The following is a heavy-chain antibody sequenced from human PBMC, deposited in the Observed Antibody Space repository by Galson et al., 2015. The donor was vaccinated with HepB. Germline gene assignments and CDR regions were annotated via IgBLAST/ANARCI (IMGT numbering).Heavy chain of an antibody. D-gene: IGHD6-13*01. CDR1: GFTFSSYA. CDR3: AKDRRYSSSWYPFDY. J-gene: IGHJ4*02. CDR2: ISGSGATT. Sequence: SLRLSCAASGFTFSSYAMSWVRQAPGKGLEWVSAISGSGATTYYADSVKGRFTISRDNSKNTLYLQMNSLRAEDTAVYYCAKDRRYSSSWYPFDYWGQGTLVTVSS. V-gene: IGHV3-23*01.